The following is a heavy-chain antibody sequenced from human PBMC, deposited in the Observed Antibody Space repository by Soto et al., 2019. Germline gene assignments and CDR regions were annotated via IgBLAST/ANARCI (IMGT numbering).Heavy chain of an antibody. V-gene: IGHV3-7*01. CDR1: GFTFSSYW. CDR2: IKQDGSEK. J-gene: IGHJ6*03. Sequence: PGGSLRLSCAASGFTFSSYWMSWVRQAPGKGLEWVANIKQDGSEKYYVDSVKGRFTISRDNAKNSLYLQMNSLRAEDTAVYYCARDFVIATDYYYYYYMDVWGKGTMVTVSS. CDR3: ARDFVIATDYYYYYYMDV. D-gene: IGHD2-21*01.